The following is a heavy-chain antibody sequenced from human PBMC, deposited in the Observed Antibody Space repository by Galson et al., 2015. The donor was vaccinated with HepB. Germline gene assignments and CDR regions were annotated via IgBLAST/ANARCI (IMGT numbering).Heavy chain of an antibody. CDR2: IDGDGSKI. V-gene: IGHV3-74*01. Sequence: SLRLSCAASGYTFSGYYMHWVRQVPGQGLMWIARIDGDGSKIGYADSVKGRFTVSRDNAKNMLYLQLDSLRAEDTGVYYCARGNRDVWGQETTVTVSS. CDR1: GYTFSGYY. J-gene: IGHJ6*01. CDR3: ARGNRDV. D-gene: IGHD2/OR15-2a*01.